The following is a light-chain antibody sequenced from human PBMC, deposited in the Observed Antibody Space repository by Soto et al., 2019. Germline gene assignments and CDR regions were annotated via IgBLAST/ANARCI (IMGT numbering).Light chain of an antibody. Sequence: QSVLTQPPSVSAAPGQKVTMSCSGSTPNIGNNFVSWYQQLPGTAPKLLIYDNNKRPSGIPDRFSGSRSGTSATLGITGLQTGDEADYYCGTWDSSLSAVLIGGGTKVTVL. CDR2: DNN. V-gene: IGLV1-51*01. J-gene: IGLJ2*01. CDR1: TPNIGNNF. CDR3: GTWDSSLSAVL.